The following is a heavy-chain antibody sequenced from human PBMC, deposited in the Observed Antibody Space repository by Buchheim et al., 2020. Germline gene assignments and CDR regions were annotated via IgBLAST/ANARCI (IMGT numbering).Heavy chain of an antibody. V-gene: IGHV1-46*03. CDR2: INPSGGST. Sequence: QVQLVQSGAEVKKPGASVKVSCKASGYTFTSYYMHWVRQAPGQGLEWMGIINPSGGSTSYAQKFQGRVTMTRDTSTSTVYMGLSSLRSEDTAVYYCASGTPPPPFSSSWKIDYWGQGTL. CDR3: ASGTPPPPFSSSWKIDY. J-gene: IGHJ4*02. D-gene: IGHD6-13*01. CDR1: GYTFTSYY.